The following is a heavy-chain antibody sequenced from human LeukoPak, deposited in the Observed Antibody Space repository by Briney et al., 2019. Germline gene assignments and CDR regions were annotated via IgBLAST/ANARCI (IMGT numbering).Heavy chain of an antibody. CDR3: ARGPGYNWNYLFDY. V-gene: IGHV1-2*04. CDR1: GYTFTGYY. D-gene: IGHD1-7*01. Sequence: ASVKVSCTASGYTFTGYYMHWVRQAPGQGLEWMGWINPNSGGTNYAQKFQGWVTMTRDTSISTAYMELSRLRSDDTAVYYCARGPGYNWNYLFDYWGQGTLVTVSS. J-gene: IGHJ4*02. CDR2: INPNSGGT.